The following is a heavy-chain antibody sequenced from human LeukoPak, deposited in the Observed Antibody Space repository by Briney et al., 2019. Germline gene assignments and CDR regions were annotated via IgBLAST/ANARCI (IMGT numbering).Heavy chain of an antibody. D-gene: IGHD5-18*01. CDR1: GFTFSSYG. V-gene: IGHV3-33*08. J-gene: IGHJ4*02. CDR3: ATDSSSRIQLWTPLKY. Sequence: SGGSLRLSCAASGFTFSSYGIHWVRQAPGKGLEWVAVISYDETNVYYADSVKGRFTISRDNPKNTLYLQMNSLRPEDTAVYYCATDSSSRIQLWTPLKYWGQGTLVTVSS. CDR2: ISYDETNV.